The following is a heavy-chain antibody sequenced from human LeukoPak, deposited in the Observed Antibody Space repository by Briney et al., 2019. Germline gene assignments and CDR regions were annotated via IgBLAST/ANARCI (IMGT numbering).Heavy chain of an antibody. J-gene: IGHJ4*02. CDR1: GFTLSDYY. Sequence: GGSLRLSCAASGFTLSDYYMSWLPQAPGKGLEGVSYISGSGTNIKYADSAKGRLTISRDNSKSSLYLQMNSLRAEDTAVYYCARDVGSWGIPAYFDYWGQGTLVTVSS. CDR3: ARDVGSWGIPAYFDY. CDR2: ISGSGTNI. V-gene: IGHV3-11*01. D-gene: IGHD7-27*01.